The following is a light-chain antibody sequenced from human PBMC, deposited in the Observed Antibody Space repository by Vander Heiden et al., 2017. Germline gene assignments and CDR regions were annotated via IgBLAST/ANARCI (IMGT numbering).Light chain of an antibody. CDR3: QQRINGHPMET. CDR2: DAS. V-gene: IGKV3-11*01. J-gene: IGKJ3*01. CDR1: QSVSSY. Sequence: EIVLTQSPTTLSLSPGERATLSCRASQSVSSYLAWYQQKPGQAPRLLIYDASNRATGIQARFSGSGYGTDFTLTISSREPEDFAVYYCQQRINGHPMETFGHGTKVDIK.